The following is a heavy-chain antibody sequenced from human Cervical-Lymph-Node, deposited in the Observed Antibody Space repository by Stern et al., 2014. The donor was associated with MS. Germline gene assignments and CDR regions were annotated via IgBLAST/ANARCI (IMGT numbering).Heavy chain of an antibody. J-gene: IGHJ5*01. V-gene: IGHV4-4*09. Sequence: QVQLQESGPGLVKPSETLSLTCSVSGGSLTGYYCSWIRQSPGKGLEWIGYISHSGTTQSHPSLKRRLTMSVDTSNNQFSLKLNSVTTEDTAVYYCARNRYPTTWFDSWGQGTLVIVSS. CDR1: GGSLTGYY. CDR2: ISHSGTT. D-gene: IGHD1-1*01. CDR3: ARNRYPTTWFDS.